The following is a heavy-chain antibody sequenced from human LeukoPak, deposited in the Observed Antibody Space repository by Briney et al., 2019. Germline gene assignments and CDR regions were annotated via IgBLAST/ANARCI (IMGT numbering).Heavy chain of an antibody. CDR3: AREPLDY. CDR1: GFTFCTFS. J-gene: IGHJ4*02. CDR2: ISISSSTI. Sequence: GGSLRLSCAASGFTFCTFSMNWVRQAPGKGLEWVSYISISSSTIYYADSVKGRFTISRDNAKNSLYLQMDSLRAEDTAVYYCAREPLDYWGQGTLVTVSS. V-gene: IGHV3-48*01.